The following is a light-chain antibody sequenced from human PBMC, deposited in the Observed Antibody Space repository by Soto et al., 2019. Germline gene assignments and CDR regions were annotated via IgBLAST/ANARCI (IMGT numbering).Light chain of an antibody. CDR3: QRYGDSPPNT. V-gene: IGKV3-20*01. CDR1: QSVNSRC. J-gene: IGKJ2*01. CDR2: AAS. Sequence: EIVLTQSQGTLSLSPGESATLSCRASQSVNSRCLAWYQHKPGQAPRLLIYAASSRASGIPDRFSGSTSGTDFTLTISRLEHEDFAVYYCQRYGDSPPNTFGQRTKLEIK.